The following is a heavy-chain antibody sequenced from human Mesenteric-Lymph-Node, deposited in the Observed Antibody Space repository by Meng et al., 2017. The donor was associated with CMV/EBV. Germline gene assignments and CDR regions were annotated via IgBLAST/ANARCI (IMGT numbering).Heavy chain of an antibody. D-gene: IGHD3-16*01. Sequence: GGSLRLSCAASGFTFETYWMSWVRQAPGKGLEWVATVKQDGGEKYYVDSVKGRFTISRDNAKKSLYMQMNSLRAEDTAVYYCARDLTRSSYDWFDPWGQGTLVTVSS. CDR2: VKQDGGEK. CDR1: GFTFETYW. J-gene: IGHJ5*02. CDR3: ARDLTRSSYDWFDP. V-gene: IGHV3-7*01.